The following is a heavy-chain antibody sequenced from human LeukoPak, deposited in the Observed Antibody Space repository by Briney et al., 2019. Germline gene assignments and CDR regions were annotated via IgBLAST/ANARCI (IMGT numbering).Heavy chain of an antibody. CDR2: INPNSGGT. D-gene: IGHD6-19*01. CDR1: GYTFTGYY. Sequence: GASVKVSCKAPGYTFTGYYMHWVRQAPGQGLEWMGWINPNSGGTNYAQKFQGRVTMTRDTSISTAYTELSRLRSDDTAVYYCAREDRCSSGWYADWGQGTLVTVSS. V-gene: IGHV1-2*02. CDR3: AREDRCSSGWYAD. J-gene: IGHJ4*02.